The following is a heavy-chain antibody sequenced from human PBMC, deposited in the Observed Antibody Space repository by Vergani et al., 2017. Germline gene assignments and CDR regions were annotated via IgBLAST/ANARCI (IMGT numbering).Heavy chain of an antibody. CDR2: ISAYNGNT. Sequence: QVQLVQSGAEVKKPGASVKVSCKASGYTFTSYGISWVRQAPGQGLEWMGWISAYNGNTNYAQKLQGRVTMTTDTSTSTGYMELRSLRSDDTAVYYCARDGARTVSGAAAGFDYWGQGTLVTVSS. CDR1: GYTFTSYG. CDR3: ARDGARTVSGAAAGFDY. D-gene: IGHD6-13*01. J-gene: IGHJ4*02. V-gene: IGHV1-18*01.